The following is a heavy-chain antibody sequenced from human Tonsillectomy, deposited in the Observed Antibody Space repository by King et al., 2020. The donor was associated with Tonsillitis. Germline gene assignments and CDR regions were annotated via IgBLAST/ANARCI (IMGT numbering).Heavy chain of an antibody. J-gene: IGHJ6*02. CDR3: AREVDTMVREADYNYGMYV. D-gene: IGHD3-10*01. CDR2: INPNSGGT. V-gene: IGHV1-2*02. Sequence: VQLVESGAEVKKPGASVKVSCKASGYTFTGYYMHWVRQAPGQGLEWMGWINPNSGGTNYAQKSQGSVTMTRDTSISTAYMELSRLRSDDRAVYYCAREVDTMVREADYNYGMYVWGQGTTVTVSS. CDR1: GYTFTGYY.